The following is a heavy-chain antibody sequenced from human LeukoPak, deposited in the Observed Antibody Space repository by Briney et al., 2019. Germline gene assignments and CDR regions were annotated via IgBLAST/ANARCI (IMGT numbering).Heavy chain of an antibody. V-gene: IGHV1-69*13. Sequence: SVKVSCKASGGTFSSYAISWVRQAPGQGLEWMGGIIPIFGTANYAQKFQGRVTITADESTSTAYMELSSLRSEDTAGYYCARRGSDYGDYFFDYWGQGTLVTVSS. CDR2: IIPIFGTA. J-gene: IGHJ4*02. D-gene: IGHD4-17*01. CDR1: GGTFSSYA. CDR3: ARRGSDYGDYFFDY.